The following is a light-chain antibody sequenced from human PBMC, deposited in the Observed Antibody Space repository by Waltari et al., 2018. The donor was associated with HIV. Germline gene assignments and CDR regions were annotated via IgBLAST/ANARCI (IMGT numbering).Light chain of an antibody. CDR1: QSISSY. J-gene: IGKJ2*02. CDR2: AAS. Sequence: QMTQSPSSLSASVGDRVTITCRASQSISSYLNWYQQKPGKAPKLLIYAASSLQSGVPSRFSGSGSGTDFTLTISSLQPEDFATYYCQQSYSTPRTFGQGTKLEIK. CDR3: QQSYSTPRT. V-gene: IGKV1-39*01.